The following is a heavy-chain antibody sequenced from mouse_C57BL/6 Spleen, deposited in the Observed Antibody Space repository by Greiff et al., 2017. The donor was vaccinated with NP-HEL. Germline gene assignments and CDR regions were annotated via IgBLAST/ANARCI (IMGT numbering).Heavy chain of an antibody. Sequence: VQLKESGAELVKPGASVKISCKASGYAFSSYWMNWVKQRPGKGLEWIGQIYPGDGDTNYNGKFKGKATLTADKSSSTAYMQLSSLTSEDSAVYFCARMDYGSKGSFAYWGQGTLVTVSA. CDR2: IYPGDGDT. J-gene: IGHJ3*01. CDR3: ARMDYGSKGSFAY. CDR1: GYAFSSYW. D-gene: IGHD1-1*01. V-gene: IGHV1-80*01.